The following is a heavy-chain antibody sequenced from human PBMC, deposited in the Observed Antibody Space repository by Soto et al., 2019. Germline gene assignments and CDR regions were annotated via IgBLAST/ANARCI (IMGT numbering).Heavy chain of an antibody. V-gene: IGHV3-11*01. CDR2: ISSSGSTI. Sequence: GGSLRLSCAASGFTFSDYYMSWIRQAPGKGLEWVSYISSSGSTIYYADSVKGRFTISRDNAKNSLYLQMNSLRAEDTAVYYCARAATDTTYYYYYSYLDVWGKGTTVTVSS. D-gene: IGHD6-25*01. J-gene: IGHJ6*03. CDR3: ARAATDTTYYYYYSYLDV. CDR1: GFTFSDYY.